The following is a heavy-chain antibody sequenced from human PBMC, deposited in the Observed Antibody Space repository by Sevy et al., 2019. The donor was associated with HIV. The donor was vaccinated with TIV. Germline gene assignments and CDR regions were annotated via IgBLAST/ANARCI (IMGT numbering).Heavy chain of an antibody. CDR3: AKDVWFRELSGLYYYYGMDV. CDR2: ISGSGGST. V-gene: IGHV3-23*01. CDR1: GFSLRSYA. D-gene: IGHD3-10*01. Sequence: GGSLRLSCAASGFSLRSYAMSWVRQAPGKGLEWVSFISGSGGSTYYADSVKGRFTISRDNSKKTLYMQMNSLRVEDTAVYYCAKDVWFRELSGLYYYYGMDVWGQGTTVTVSS. J-gene: IGHJ6*02.